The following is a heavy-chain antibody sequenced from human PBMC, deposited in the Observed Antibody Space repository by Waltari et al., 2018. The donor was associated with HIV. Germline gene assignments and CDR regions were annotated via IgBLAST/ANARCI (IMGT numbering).Heavy chain of an antibody. J-gene: IGHJ6*02. CDR2: NNSDGGDA. D-gene: IGHD3-3*01. CDR3: ARDDYDFWSGPRRDKNYGMDV. V-gene: IGHV3-74*01. CDR1: GFSFSDYW. Sequence: LVQSGGGLVQPGGSLRLSCAASGFSFSDYWMHWVRQSPWKGLEWGSRNNSDGGDATYADSGEGRFTVSRDNAKNTLFLEMSSLRVEDTAVYYCARDDYDFWSGPRRDKNYGMDVWGQGTAVTVSS.